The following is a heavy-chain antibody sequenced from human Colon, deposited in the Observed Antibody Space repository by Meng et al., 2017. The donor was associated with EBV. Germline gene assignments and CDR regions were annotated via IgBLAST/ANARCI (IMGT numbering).Heavy chain of an antibody. J-gene: IGHJ4*02. CDR1: GGSISSGGYY. D-gene: IGHD3-22*01. CDR3: ARDSPVSHFDY. CDR2: IYYSGST. Sequence: LHGPAPGLVKPSKTLSRTGAVSGGSISSGGYYWSWIRQPPGKGLEWIVYIYYSGSTYYNPSLKSRVTISVDTSKNQFSLKLSSVTAADTAVYFCARDSPVSHFDYWGQGTLVTVSS. V-gene: IGHV4-30-4*01.